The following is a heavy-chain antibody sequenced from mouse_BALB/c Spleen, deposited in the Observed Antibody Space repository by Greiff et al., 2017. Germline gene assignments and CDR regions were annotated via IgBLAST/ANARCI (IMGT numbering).Heavy chain of an antibody. Sequence: VKLVESGAELVKPGASVKLSCKASGYTFTSYYMYWVKQRPGQGLEWIGEINPSNGGTNFNEKFKSKATLTVDKSSSTAYMQLSSLTSEDSAVYYCTRGGNYPWFAYWGQGTLVTVSA. D-gene: IGHD2-1*01. V-gene: IGHV1S81*02. CDR1: GYTFTSYY. CDR2: INPSNGGT. CDR3: TRGGNYPWFAY. J-gene: IGHJ3*01.